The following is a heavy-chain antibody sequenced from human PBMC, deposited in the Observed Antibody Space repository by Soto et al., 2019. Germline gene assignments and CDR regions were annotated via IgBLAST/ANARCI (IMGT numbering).Heavy chain of an antibody. Sequence: EVQLVESGGGLVQPGGCLRLSCAASGFTVSSNYMSWVRQAPGKGLEWVSVIYAGGSTYYADSVKGRFNISRDNSKNTLYLQMNSLRAEDTAVYYCARHMVRGLYPEYFQHWGQGTLVTVSS. CDR1: GFTVSSNY. J-gene: IGHJ1*01. D-gene: IGHD3-10*01. V-gene: IGHV3-66*04. CDR3: ARHMVRGLYPEYFQH. CDR2: IYAGGST.